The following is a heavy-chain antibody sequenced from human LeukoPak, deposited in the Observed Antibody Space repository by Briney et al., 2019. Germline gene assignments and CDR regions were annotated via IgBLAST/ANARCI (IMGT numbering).Heavy chain of an antibody. J-gene: IGHJ6*03. Sequence: GGSLRLSCAASGFTFSSYGMHWVRQAPGKGLEGVAVIWYDGSNKYYADSVRGRFTISRDNSKNTLYLQMHSLRAEDTAVYYCANGYCTSTTCYGASDYYYYMDVWGKGTTVTVSS. D-gene: IGHD2-2*01. CDR2: IWYDGSNK. CDR3: ANGYCTSTTCYGASDYYYYMDV. CDR1: GFTFSSYG. V-gene: IGHV3-33*06.